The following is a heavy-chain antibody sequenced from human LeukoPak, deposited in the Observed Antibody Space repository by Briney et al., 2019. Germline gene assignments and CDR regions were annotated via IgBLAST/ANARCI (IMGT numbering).Heavy chain of an antibody. D-gene: IGHD3-22*01. CDR3: TTDYYLEGDCRY. Sequence: PGGSLRLSCAASGFTFSKAWMRWVRQAPGKGLEWVGRIKSKTDGGTTDYAAPVKGRFTILRDDSKNTLYLQMNSLKTEDTAVYYCTTDYYLEGDCRYWGQGILVAVSS. CDR1: GFTFSKAW. J-gene: IGHJ4*02. V-gene: IGHV3-15*01. CDR2: IKSKTDGGTT.